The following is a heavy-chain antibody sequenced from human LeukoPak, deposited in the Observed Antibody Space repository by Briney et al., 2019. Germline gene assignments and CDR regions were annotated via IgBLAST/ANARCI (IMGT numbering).Heavy chain of an antibody. Sequence: GGSLRLSCAASGFTFNIYAMSWVRQAPGKGLEWVSAISGSGGNTFYADSVKGRFTISRDNSKNTLYLQMNSLRAEDTAVYYCAKVVIFSSGSERFDYWGQGTLVTVSS. CDR3: AKVVIFSSGSERFDY. J-gene: IGHJ4*02. CDR2: ISGSGGNT. V-gene: IGHV3-23*01. CDR1: GFTFNIYA. D-gene: IGHD5-12*01.